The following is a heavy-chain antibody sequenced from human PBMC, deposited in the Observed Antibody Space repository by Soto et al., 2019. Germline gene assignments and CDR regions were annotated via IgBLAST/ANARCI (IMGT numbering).Heavy chain of an antibody. CDR2: ISDDGASI. J-gene: IGHJ4*02. Sequence: GSLRLSCEASGFSFSSFAMNWVRQAPGRGLEWVSYISDDGASIHYADSLKGRFTISRDNAKNSLSLQMNNLRAEDTAVYYCARENSVQAWLHHFDHWGLGTLVTVSS. CDR3: ARENSVQAWLHHFDH. D-gene: IGHD5-18*01. V-gene: IGHV3-48*03. CDR1: GFSFSSFA.